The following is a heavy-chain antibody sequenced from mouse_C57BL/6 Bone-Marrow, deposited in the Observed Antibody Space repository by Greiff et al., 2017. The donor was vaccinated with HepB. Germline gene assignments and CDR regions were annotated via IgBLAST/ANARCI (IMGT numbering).Heavy chain of an antibody. V-gene: IGHV1-18*01. CDR1: GYTFTDYN. D-gene: IGHD1-1*01. CDR2: INPNNGGT. CDR3: ARNYGRNFDY. J-gene: IGHJ2*01. Sequence: EVKLVESGPELVKPGASVKIPCKASGYTFTDYNMDWVKQSHGKSLEWIGDINPNNGGTIYNQKFKGKATLTVDKSCSTAYMELRSLTSEDTAVYYCARNYGRNFDYWGQGTTLTVSS.